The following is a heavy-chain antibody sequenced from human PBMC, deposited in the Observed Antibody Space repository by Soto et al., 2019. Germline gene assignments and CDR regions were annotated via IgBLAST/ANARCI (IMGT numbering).Heavy chain of an antibody. CDR3: ARTPYSSGSGFDY. CDR2: IYHSGTT. CDR1: GGSISSGYY. V-gene: IGHV4-38-2*01. D-gene: IGHD6-25*01. J-gene: IGHJ4*02. Sequence: SETLSLTCAVSGGSISSGYYWAWIRQPPGKGLEWIGSIYHSGTTYYNPSLKSRVTISVDTSENQFSLKLSSVTAADTAVYYCARTPYSSGSGFDYWGQGTLVTVSS.